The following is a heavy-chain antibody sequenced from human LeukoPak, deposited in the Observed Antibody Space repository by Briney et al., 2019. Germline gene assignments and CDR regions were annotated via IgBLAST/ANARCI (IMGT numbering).Heavy chain of an antibody. CDR1: EFTFNNYG. CDR2: ISSSSTYI. D-gene: IGHD3-22*01. V-gene: IGHV3-21*01. J-gene: IGHJ4*02. Sequence: GGSLRLSCAASEFTFNNYGMSWVRQAPGKVLEWVSSISSSSTYIFYADSVKGRFTISRDDAKNSLYLQMNSLRAEDTAVYYCARSLGSSGYQDYWGQGTLVTVSS. CDR3: ARSLGSSGYQDY.